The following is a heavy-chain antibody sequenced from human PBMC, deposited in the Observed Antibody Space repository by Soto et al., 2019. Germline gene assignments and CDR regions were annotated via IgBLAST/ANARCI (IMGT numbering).Heavy chain of an antibody. Sequence: QVQLVQSGAEVKKPESSVKVSCKASGGTFSSYAISWVRQAPGQGLEWMGGIIPIFGTANYAQKFQGRVTITADESTSTAYMELSSLRSEDTAVYYCARAGECSGGSCYSGLASIDYWGQGTLVTISS. V-gene: IGHV1-69*01. CDR2: IIPIFGTA. J-gene: IGHJ4*02. CDR3: ARAGECSGGSCYSGLASIDY. CDR1: GGTFSSYA. D-gene: IGHD2-15*01.